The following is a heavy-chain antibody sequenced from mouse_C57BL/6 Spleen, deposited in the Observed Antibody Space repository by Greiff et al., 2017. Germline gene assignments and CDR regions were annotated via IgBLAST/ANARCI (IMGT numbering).Heavy chain of an antibody. Sequence: VQLQESGAELARPGASVQLSCKASGYTFTSYGISWVKQRTGQGLEWIGEIYPRRGNTYYNEKFKGKATLTADKSSSTAYMELSSLTSEYSAVYFCARDSNSYAYRGQGTLLPVSA. CDR1: GYTFTSYG. CDR3: ARDSNSYAY. CDR2: IYPRRGNT. D-gene: IGHD3-3*01. V-gene: IGHV1-81*01. J-gene: IGHJ3*01.